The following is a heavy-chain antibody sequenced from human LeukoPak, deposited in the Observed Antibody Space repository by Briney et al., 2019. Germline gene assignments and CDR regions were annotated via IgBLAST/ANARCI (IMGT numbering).Heavy chain of an antibody. J-gene: IGHJ5*02. CDR3: ARARNIRDGYNYGVDP. Sequence: SVKVSCKASGGTFISYAISWVRQAPGQGLEWMGGIIPIFGTANYAQKFQGRVTITADESTSTAYMELSSLRSEDTAVYYCARARNIRDGYNYGVDPWGQGTLVTVSS. V-gene: IGHV1-69*13. CDR1: GGTFISYA. D-gene: IGHD5-24*01. CDR2: IIPIFGTA.